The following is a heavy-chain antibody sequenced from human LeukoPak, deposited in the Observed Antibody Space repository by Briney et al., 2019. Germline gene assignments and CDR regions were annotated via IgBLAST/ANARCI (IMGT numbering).Heavy chain of an antibody. D-gene: IGHD1-26*01. CDR1: EFTFSSYA. Sequence: GGSLRLSCAASEFTFSSYAMSWVRQAPGKGLEWVSAISGSGGSTYYADSVKGRFTISRDNSKNTLYLQMNSLRAEDTAVYYCAKGELLLDWFDPWGQGTLVTVSS. CDR2: ISGSGGST. V-gene: IGHV3-23*01. J-gene: IGHJ5*02. CDR3: AKGELLLDWFDP.